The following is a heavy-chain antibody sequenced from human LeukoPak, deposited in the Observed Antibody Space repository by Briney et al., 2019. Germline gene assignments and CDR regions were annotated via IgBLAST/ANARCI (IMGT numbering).Heavy chain of an antibody. D-gene: IGHD5-12*01. Sequence: ASVKVSCKASGYTFTGYYMHWVRQAPGQGFEWMGWINPNSGGTNYAQKFQGRVTMTRDTSISTAYMELSRLRSDDTAVYYCARAPSRYDVLDYWGQGTLVTVSS. CDR3: ARAPSRYDVLDY. CDR2: INPNSGGT. CDR1: GYTFTGYY. J-gene: IGHJ4*02. V-gene: IGHV1-2*02.